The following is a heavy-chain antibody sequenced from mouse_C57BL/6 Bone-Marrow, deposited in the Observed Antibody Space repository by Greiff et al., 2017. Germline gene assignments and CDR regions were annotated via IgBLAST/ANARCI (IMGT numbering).Heavy chain of an antibody. J-gene: IGHJ3*01. Sequence: QVQLQQPGAELVRPGASVTLSCKASGYTFTDYEMHWVKQTPVHGLEWIGAIDPETGGTAYNQKFKGKAILTADKPSSTAYMELRSLTSEDSAVYYCTRRPFYGSSPAWFAYWGQGTLVTVSA. V-gene: IGHV1-15*01. D-gene: IGHD1-1*01. CDR1: GYTFTDYE. CDR2: IDPETGGT. CDR3: TRRPFYGSSPAWFAY.